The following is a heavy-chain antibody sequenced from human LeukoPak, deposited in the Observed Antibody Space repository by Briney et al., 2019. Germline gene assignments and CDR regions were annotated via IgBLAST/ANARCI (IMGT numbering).Heavy chain of an antibody. CDR1: GYSISSGYY. CDR2: IYHSGST. Sequence: PSETLSLTCTVSGYSISSGYYWGWIRQPPGKGLEWIGSIYHSGSTYYNPSLKSRVTISVDTSKNQFSLKLSSVTAADTAVYYCARVAVGYCSGGSCRRRGYYFDYWGQGTLVTVSS. V-gene: IGHV4-38-2*02. D-gene: IGHD2-15*01. CDR3: ARVAVGYCSGGSCRRRGYYFDY. J-gene: IGHJ4*02.